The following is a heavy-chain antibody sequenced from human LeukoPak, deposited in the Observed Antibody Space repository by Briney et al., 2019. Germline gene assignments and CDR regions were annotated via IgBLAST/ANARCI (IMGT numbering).Heavy chain of an antibody. J-gene: IGHJ4*02. D-gene: IGHD6-13*01. Sequence: GGSLRLSCAASGFTFSSYAMSWVRQAPGKGLEWVSAISGSGGSTYYADSVKGRFTISRDNSKNTLYLQMNSLRAEDTAVYYCARIRYSSSWYALDYWAREPWSPSPQ. CDR1: GFTFSSYA. CDR3: ARIRYSSSWYALDY. CDR2: ISGSGGST. V-gene: IGHV3-23*01.